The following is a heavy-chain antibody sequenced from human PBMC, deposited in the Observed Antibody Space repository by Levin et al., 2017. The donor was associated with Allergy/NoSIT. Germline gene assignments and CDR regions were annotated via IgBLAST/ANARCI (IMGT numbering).Heavy chain of an antibody. CDR2: IYPGDSDT. J-gene: IGHJ5*02. V-gene: IGHV5-51*01. CDR3: ARQDCSGGSCYNNWFDP. D-gene: IGHD2-15*01. Sequence: GESLKISCKGSGYSFTSYWIGWVRQMPGKGLEWMGIIYPGDSDTRYSPSFQGQVTISADKSISTAYLQWSSLKASDTAMYYCARQDCSGGSCYNNWFDPWGQGTLVTVSS. CDR1: GYSFTSYW.